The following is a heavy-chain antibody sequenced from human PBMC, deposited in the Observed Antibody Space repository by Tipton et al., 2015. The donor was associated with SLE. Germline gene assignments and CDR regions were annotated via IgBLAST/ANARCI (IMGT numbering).Heavy chain of an antibody. J-gene: IGHJ4*02. CDR2: IFYTGST. CDR3: ARRHYSGPFDS. CDR1: DGSIRSTNYY. D-gene: IGHD5-12*01. V-gene: IGHV4-39*07. Sequence: LRLSCTVSDGSIRSTNYYWGWIRQPPGKGLEWIGSIFYTGSTYYNPSLKSRVSFSIDTSKHQFSLKLNPVTAADTAVYYCARRHYSGPFDSWGQGTLVTVSS.